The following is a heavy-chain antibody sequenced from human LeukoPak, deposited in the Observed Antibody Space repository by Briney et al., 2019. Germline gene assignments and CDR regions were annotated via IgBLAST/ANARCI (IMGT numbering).Heavy chain of an antibody. Sequence: SETLSLTCAVYGGSFSGYYRSWIRQPPGKGLEWIGEINHSGSTNYNPSLKSRVTVSVDTSKNQFSLKLCSVTAADTAVYYCARGVIQLWLRLRTYYFDYWGQGTLVTVSS. D-gene: IGHD5-18*01. CDR2: INHSGST. V-gene: IGHV4-34*01. CDR1: GGSFSGYY. J-gene: IGHJ4*02. CDR3: ARGVIQLWLRLRTYYFDY.